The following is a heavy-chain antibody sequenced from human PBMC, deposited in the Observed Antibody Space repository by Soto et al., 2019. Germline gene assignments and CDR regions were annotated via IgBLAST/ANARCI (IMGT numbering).Heavy chain of an antibody. CDR1: GFTFSNYS. J-gene: IGHJ4*02. CDR2: ISSSSSTI. Sequence: EVQLVDSGGGLVQPGGSLRLSCAASGFTFSNYSMNWVRQAPGKGLEWVSYISSSSSTIYYADSVKGRFTISRDNAKNSLYLQMNSLRAEDTAVYHCATGTLPKYWGQGTLVTVSS. CDR3: ATGTLPKY. V-gene: IGHV3-48*01.